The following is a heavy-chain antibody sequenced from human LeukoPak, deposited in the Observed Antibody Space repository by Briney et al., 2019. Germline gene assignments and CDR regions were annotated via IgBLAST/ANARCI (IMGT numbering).Heavy chain of an antibody. J-gene: IGHJ4*02. Sequence: GGSLRLSCAASGFTFSSYDMHWVRQATGKGLEWVSAIGTAGDTYYPGSVKGRFTISRENAKNSLYLQMYSLRAGDAAVYYCARAHCGGDCYENYYFDYWGQGTLVTVSS. V-gene: IGHV3-13*01. D-gene: IGHD2-21*02. CDR2: IGTAGDT. CDR1: GFTFSSYD. CDR3: ARAHCGGDCYENYYFDY.